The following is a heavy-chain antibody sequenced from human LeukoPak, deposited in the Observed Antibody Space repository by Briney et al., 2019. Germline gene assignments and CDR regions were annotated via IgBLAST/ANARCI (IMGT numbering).Heavy chain of an antibody. D-gene: IGHD2-15*01. CDR3: ARERGGQRSGQFDQ. CDR2: IYYSGSA. J-gene: IGHJ4*02. Sequence: PSETLSLTCTVSGDSIRSSYWSWIRQPPGETLEGVGYIYYSGSANYNPSLKDRVSMSVDTSKNQLSLRLSSVTAADTAVYYRARERGGQRSGQFDQWGQGILVTVSS. CDR1: GDSIRSSY. V-gene: IGHV4-59*01.